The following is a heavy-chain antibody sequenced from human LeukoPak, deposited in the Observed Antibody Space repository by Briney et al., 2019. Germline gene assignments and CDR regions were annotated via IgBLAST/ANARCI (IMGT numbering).Heavy chain of an antibody. Sequence: SETLSLTCTVSGGSISSGSYHWSWIRQPAGKGLEWIGRIYTSGSTNYNPSLKSRVTISVNTSKNQFSLKLSSVTAADTAVYYCAWQGTYDSSGDDALDIWGRGTMVTVSS. D-gene: IGHD3-22*01. CDR2: IYTSGST. J-gene: IGHJ3*02. CDR3: AWQGTYDSSGDDALDI. V-gene: IGHV4-61*02. CDR1: GGSISSGSYH.